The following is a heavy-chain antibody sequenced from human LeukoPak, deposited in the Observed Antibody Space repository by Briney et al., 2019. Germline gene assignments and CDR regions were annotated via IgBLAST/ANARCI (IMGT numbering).Heavy chain of an antibody. D-gene: IGHD5-12*01. CDR3: ARQRRGSPRGYYFDY. J-gene: IGHJ4*02. V-gene: IGHV5-51*01. CDR2: IYPGDSDT. CDR1: GYSFTSYW. Sequence: GESLKISCKGSGYSFTSYWIGWVRQMPGKGLEWMGIIYPGDSDTRYSPSFQGQVTISADKSISTAYLQWSSLKASDTAMYYCARQRRGSPRGYYFDYWGQGTLVTVSS.